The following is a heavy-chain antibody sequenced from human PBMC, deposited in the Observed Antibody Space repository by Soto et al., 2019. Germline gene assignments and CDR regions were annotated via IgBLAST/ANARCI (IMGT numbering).Heavy chain of an antibody. J-gene: IGHJ5*02. CDR3: ARITCLCGTCYVPVEKWMDP. Sequence: SETLSLTCAVYGGSFSGYYWSWIRQPPGKGLEWIGEINHSGSTNYNPSLKSRVTISVDTSKNQFSLKLTSVTAADTAVYYCARITCLCGTCYVPVEKWMDPWGQGTLVTVSS. V-gene: IGHV4-34*01. CDR1: GGSFSGYY. CDR2: INHSGST. D-gene: IGHD2-21*01.